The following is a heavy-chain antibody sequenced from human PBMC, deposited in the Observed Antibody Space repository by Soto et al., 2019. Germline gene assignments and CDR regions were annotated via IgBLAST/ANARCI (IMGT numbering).Heavy chain of an antibody. CDR1: GDSVSRDSYY. CDR2: ISHSGSN. V-gene: IGHV4-61*01. J-gene: IGHJ5*02. Sequence: QLQLQASGPGLVKPSETLSLTCTVSGDSVSRDSYYWRWIRQPPGKRLEWIGYISHSGSNSYNPSLQSRVSMSIDTSKNQFFLELSSVTAADTAIYYCAREGGVLRLSNWLDLWGQGTLVTVSA. CDR3: AREGGVLRLSNWLDL. D-gene: IGHD3-3*01.